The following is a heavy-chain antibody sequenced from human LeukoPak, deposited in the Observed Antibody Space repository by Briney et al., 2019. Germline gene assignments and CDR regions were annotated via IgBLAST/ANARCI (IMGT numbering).Heavy chain of an antibody. J-gene: IGHJ4*02. CDR3: ARDFGGRSFDY. CDR1: GFTVSSNY. CDR2: IYSGGST. Sequence: GGSLRLSCAASGFTVSSNYMSWVRQAPGKGLEWVSVIYSGGSTYYADSVKGRFTISRDNSKNTLYLQMNSRRAEDTAVYYCARDFGGRSFDYWGQGTLVTVSS. V-gene: IGHV3-53*01. D-gene: IGHD3-10*01.